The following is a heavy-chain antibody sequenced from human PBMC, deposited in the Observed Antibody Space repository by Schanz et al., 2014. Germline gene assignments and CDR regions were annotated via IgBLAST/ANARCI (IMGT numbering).Heavy chain of an antibody. Sequence: QVQLVQSGAEVKEPGASVKLSCKSSGYTFTDYYMQWVRQAPGQGLEWLGTIFLNDGGTHSAEKFQGRIIMTRNTSTSTAYMELRGLRSDDTAVYYCARKGMPPIWSGYPYFFDFWGQGTLVTVSS. D-gene: IGHD3-3*01. V-gene: IGHV1-46*01. CDR1: GYTFTDYY. CDR3: ARKGMPPIWSGYPYFFDF. CDR2: IFLNDGGT. J-gene: IGHJ4*02.